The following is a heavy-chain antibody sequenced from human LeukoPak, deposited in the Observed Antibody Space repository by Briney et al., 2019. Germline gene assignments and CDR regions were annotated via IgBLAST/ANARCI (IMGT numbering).Heavy chain of an antibody. CDR2: IRSDGNNK. Sequence: PGRSLRLSCAASGFTFSSYAMHWVRQAPGKGLEWVAVIRSDGNNKYYGDSVKGRFTISRDNSKNTLYLQMDSLTAEDTAVYYCATERGGSFYYGMDVWGQGTTVTVSS. CDR3: ATERGGSFYYGMDV. D-gene: IGHD3-10*01. CDR1: GFTFSSYA. V-gene: IGHV3-33*08. J-gene: IGHJ6*02.